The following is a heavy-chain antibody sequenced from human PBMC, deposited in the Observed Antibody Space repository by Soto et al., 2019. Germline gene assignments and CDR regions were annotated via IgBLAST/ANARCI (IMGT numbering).Heavy chain of an antibody. V-gene: IGHV4-61*01. CDR1: GDSVINGNFY. CDR2: VFYTGSS. CDR3: ARRHYQYDFDR. J-gene: IGHJ4*02. Sequence: QVQLQESGPGLVKPSETLSLTCTVSGDSVINGNFYWSWIRQPPGKGLEWIGYVFYTGSSNYNPSLKSRVTISVDTSKNQFSLKLTSVTAADTAVYYCARRHYQYDFDRWGQGTRVTVSS. D-gene: IGHD2-2*01.